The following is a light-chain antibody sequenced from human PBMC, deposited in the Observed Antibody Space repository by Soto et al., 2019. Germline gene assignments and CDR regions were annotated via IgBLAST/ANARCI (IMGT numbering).Light chain of an antibody. J-gene: IGKJ2*01. CDR2: GAS. CDR1: QSVTSNY. V-gene: IGKV3-20*01. CDR3: HQYGSSPRT. Sequence: EIVLTQSPGTLSLSPGARATLSCRASQSVTSNYLAWFQQQPGQAPRLLIYGASRRATGIPDRFSGSGSGTDFTLTISRLEPEDVAVYFCHQYGSSPRTFGQGTKLDIK.